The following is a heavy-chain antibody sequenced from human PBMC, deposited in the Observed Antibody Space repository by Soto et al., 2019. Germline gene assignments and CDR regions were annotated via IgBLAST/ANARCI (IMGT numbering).Heavy chain of an antibody. Sequence: GGSLRLSCAASGFTFSSYGMHWVRQAPGKGLEWVAVISYDGSNKYYADSVKGRFTISRDNSKNTLYLQMNSLRAEDTAVYYCAKETSRYFDWLRVFDYWGQGTLVTVSS. CDR2: ISYDGSNK. CDR1: GFTFSSYG. V-gene: IGHV3-30*18. J-gene: IGHJ4*02. CDR3: AKETSRYFDWLRVFDY. D-gene: IGHD3-9*01.